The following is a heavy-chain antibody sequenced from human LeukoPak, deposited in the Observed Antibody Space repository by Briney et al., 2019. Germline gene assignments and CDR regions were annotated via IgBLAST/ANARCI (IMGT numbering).Heavy chain of an antibody. Sequence: KSGGSLRLSCAASGFTFSDYYMSWLRQAPGKGLEWVSYISSSGSSIYYADSVKGRITISRDNAKNSLYLQMNSLRGEDTGVYYCARGQNGCDYWGQGTLVTVSS. V-gene: IGHV3-11*04. D-gene: IGHD2-8*01. CDR1: GFTFSDYY. CDR2: ISSSGSSI. J-gene: IGHJ4*02. CDR3: ARGQNGCDY.